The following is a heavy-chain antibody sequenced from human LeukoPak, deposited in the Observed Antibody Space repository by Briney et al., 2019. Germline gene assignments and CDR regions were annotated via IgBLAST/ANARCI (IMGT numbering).Heavy chain of an antibody. J-gene: IGHJ4*02. Sequence: GGSLTLSCAASGFTFSKYWMNWVRQAPGKGLEWVSNMDEYGTEKYYVDSVRGRFTISRDDAEDSLFLHMNSLRVEDTAVYRCARVLYGSRVNVIDSWGPGILVTVSS. D-gene: IGHD2-2*01. CDR3: ARVLYGSRVNVIDS. V-gene: IGHV3-7*01. CDR2: MDEYGTEK. CDR1: GFTFSKYW.